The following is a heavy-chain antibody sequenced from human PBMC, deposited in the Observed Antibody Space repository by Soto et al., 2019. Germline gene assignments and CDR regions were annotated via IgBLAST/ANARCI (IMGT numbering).Heavy chain of an antibody. J-gene: IGHJ4*02. CDR2: IIPMLSMP. V-gene: IGHV1-69*02. CDR1: GGTFNSYT. CDR3: AASYGSGSRPFDY. Sequence: QVQLVQSGAEVKKSGSSVRVSCKASGGTFNSYTLSWVRQAPGQRLEWMGRIIPMLSMPTYAQKFQGRVSIIADKSTNTVYLDLSSLRSDDTAIYYCAASYGSGSRPFDYWGQGTLVTVSS. D-gene: IGHD3-10*01.